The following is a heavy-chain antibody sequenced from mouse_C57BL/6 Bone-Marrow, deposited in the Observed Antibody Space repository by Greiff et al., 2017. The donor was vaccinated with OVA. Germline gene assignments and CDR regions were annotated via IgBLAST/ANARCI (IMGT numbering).Heavy chain of an antibody. Sequence: ESGPELVKPGASVKISCKASGYSFTRYYIHWVKQRPGQGLEWIGWIYPGSGNTKYNEKFKGKATLTADTSSSTAYMQLSSLTSEDSAVYYCARSLTGIAMDYWGQGTSVTVSS. D-gene: IGHD4-1*01. CDR2: IYPGSGNT. CDR1: GYSFTRYY. CDR3: ARSLTGIAMDY. V-gene: IGHV1-66*01. J-gene: IGHJ4*01.